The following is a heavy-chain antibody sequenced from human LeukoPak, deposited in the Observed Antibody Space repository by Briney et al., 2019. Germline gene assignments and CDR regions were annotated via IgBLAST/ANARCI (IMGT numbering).Heavy chain of an antibody. J-gene: IGHJ5*02. D-gene: IGHD3-9*01. CDR3: AHRRTGGWGYDILTGYYKVTGSWFDP. CDR2: IDWDDDK. CDR1: GFSLSTSGVG. V-gene: IGHV2-5*02. Sequence: SGPTLVNPTQTLTLTCTFSGFSLSTSGVGVGWIRQPPGKALEWLALIDWDDDKRYSPSLKSRLTITKDTSKNQVVLTMTNMDPVDTATYYCAHRRTGGWGYDILTGYYKVTGSWFDPWGQGTLVTVSS.